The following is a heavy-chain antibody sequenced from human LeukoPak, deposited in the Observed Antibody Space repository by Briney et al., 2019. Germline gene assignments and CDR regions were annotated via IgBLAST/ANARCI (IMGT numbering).Heavy chain of an antibody. CDR2: INHSGST. D-gene: IGHD6-13*01. CDR3: AREEAAAGLDY. CDR1: GGSFSGYY. V-gene: IGHV4-34*01. Sequence: SETLSLTCAVYGGSFSGYYWSWIRQPPGEGLEWIGEINHSGSTNYNPSLKSRVTISVDTSKNQFSLKLSSVTAADTAVYYCAREEAAAGLDYWGQGTLVTVSS. J-gene: IGHJ4*02.